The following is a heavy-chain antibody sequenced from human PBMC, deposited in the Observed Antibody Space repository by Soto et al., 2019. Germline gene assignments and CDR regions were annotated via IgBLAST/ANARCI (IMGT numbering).Heavy chain of an antibody. D-gene: IGHD4-17*01. CDR2: INPNSGGT. V-gene: IGHV1-2*04. CDR1: GYTFTGYY. J-gene: IGHJ3*02. Sequence: ASVKVSCKASGYTFTGYYMHWVRQAPGQGLEWMGWINPNSGGTNYAQKFQGWVTMTRYTSISTAYMELSRLRSDDTAVYYCARATTVTTYAFDIWGQGTMVTVSS. CDR3: ARATTVTTYAFDI.